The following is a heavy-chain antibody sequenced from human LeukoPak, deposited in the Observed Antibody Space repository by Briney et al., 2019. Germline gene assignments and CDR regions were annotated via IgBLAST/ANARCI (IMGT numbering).Heavy chain of an antibody. V-gene: IGHV3-21*01. D-gene: IGHD1-26*01. CDR2: ISSSSSYI. J-gene: IGHJ4*02. CDR3: ARGGCGSYYHLLDY. CDR1: GLTFSSYS. Sequence: PGGSLRLSCAASGLTFSSYSMNWVRQAPGKGLEWVSSISSSSSYIYYADSVKGRFTISRDNAKNSLHLQMNSLRAEDTAVYYCARGGCGSYYHLLDYWGPGTLVTVSS.